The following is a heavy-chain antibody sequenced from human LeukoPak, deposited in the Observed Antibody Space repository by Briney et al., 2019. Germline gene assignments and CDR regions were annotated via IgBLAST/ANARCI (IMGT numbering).Heavy chain of an antibody. V-gene: IGHV3-33*01. J-gene: IGHJ4*02. CDR3: ARVGYCSSTSCPFDY. D-gene: IGHD2-2*03. Sequence: GRSLRLSCAASGFTFTSYGMHWVRQAPGKGLEWLAVIWYDGSNKYYADSVKGRFTISRDNSKNTLYLQMNSLRAEDTAVYYCARVGYCSSTSCPFDYWGQGTLVTVSS. CDR2: IWYDGSNK. CDR1: GFTFTSYG.